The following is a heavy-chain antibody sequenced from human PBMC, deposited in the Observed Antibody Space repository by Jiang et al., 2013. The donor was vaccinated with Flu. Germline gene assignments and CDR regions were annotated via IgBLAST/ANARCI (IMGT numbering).Heavy chain of an antibody. D-gene: IGHD2-21*01. Sequence: VQLLESGGGLVKPGGSLRLSCAASGFTFSDYYMSWIRQAPGKGLEWVSYISSSGSTIYYADSVKGRFTISRDNAKNSLYLQMNSLRAEDTAVYYCARDRGLGGDMGYYYYYYGMDVWGQGTTVTVSS. CDR1: GFTFSDYY. CDR3: ARDRGLGGDMGYYYYYYGMDV. V-gene: IGHV3-11*01. CDR2: ISSSGSTI. J-gene: IGHJ6*02.